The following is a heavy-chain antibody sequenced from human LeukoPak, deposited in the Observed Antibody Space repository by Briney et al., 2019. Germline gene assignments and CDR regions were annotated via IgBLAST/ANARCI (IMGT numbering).Heavy chain of an antibody. Sequence: ASVKVSCKASGYTFTSYGISWVRQAPGQGLEWMGWISAYNGNTNYAQKLQGRVTMTTDTSTSTAYMELRSLRSDDTAVYYCATVAIFGVVITHLDYWGQGTLVTVSS. CDR3: ATVAIFGVVITHLDY. J-gene: IGHJ4*02. V-gene: IGHV1-18*01. CDR1: GYTFTSYG. CDR2: ISAYNGNT. D-gene: IGHD3-3*01.